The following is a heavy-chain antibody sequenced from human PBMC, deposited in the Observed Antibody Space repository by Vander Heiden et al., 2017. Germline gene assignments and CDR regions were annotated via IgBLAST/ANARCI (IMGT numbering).Heavy chain of an antibody. D-gene: IGHD5-12*01. V-gene: IGHV3-15*07. CDR2: IKSKIDGGTT. J-gene: IGHJ4*02. CDR1: GFTVSNAW. CDR3: TSRGYSGYDSY. Sequence: EVQLVVSGGVLVKPGGSLWLSCSASGFTVSNAWMNWVRQAPGKGLEWVGHIKSKIDGGTTDYAAPVKGRFTISRDDSKNTLYLQVNSLKAEDTAVYYCTSRGYSGYDSYWGQGTLVTVSS.